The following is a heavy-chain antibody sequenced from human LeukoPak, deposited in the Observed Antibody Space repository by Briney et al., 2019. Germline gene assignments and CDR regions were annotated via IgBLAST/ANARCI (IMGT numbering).Heavy chain of an antibody. CDR2: ITAYNGNT. J-gene: IGHJ4*02. V-gene: IGHV1-18*01. Sequence: GASVKVSCNVDGHTFKTYGISWVRQAPGEGLEWMGWITAYNGNTNYPQKLQDSVTMTTDTSTGTAYMELGSLTSDDTAVYYCARFWRGYLPDYWGQGTLVTVSS. CDR3: ARFWRGYLPDY. D-gene: IGHD3-3*01. CDR1: GHTFKTYG.